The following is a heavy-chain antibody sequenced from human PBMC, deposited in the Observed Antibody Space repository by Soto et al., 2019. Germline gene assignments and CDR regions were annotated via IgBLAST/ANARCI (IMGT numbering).Heavy chain of an antibody. Sequence: ASVKVSCKASGYTFTSYGISWVRQAPGQGLEWMGWISAYNGNTNYAQKLQGRVTMTTDTSTSTAYMELRSLRSDDTAVYYCARDDYGDVYYYMDVWGKGTTVTVSS. CDR2: ISAYNGNT. D-gene: IGHD4-17*01. J-gene: IGHJ6*03. CDR3: ARDDYGDVYYYMDV. V-gene: IGHV1-18*01. CDR1: GYTFTSYG.